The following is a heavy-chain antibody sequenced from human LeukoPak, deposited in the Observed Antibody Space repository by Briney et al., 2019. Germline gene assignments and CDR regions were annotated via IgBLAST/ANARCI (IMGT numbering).Heavy chain of an antibody. D-gene: IGHD3/OR15-3a*01. Sequence: SETLSLTCTVSGGSISSYYWSWIRQPPGKGLEWIGYIYYRGSTNYNPSLKSRVTISVDTSKNQFSLRLTSVTAADTAVYYCARQTGSGLFILPRGQGTLVTVSS. V-gene: IGHV4-59*08. J-gene: IGHJ4*02. CDR3: ARQTGSGLFILP. CDR1: GGSISSYY. CDR2: IYYRGST.